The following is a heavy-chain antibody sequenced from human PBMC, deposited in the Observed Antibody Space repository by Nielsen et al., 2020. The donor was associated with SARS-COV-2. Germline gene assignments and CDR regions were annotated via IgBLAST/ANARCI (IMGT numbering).Heavy chain of an antibody. CDR2: IWYDGSNK. V-gene: IGHV3-33*08. Sequence: GGSLRLSCAASGFTFSSYAMHWVRQAPGKGLEWVAVIWYDGSNKYYADSVKGRFTISRDNSKNTLYLQMNSLRAEDTAVYYCVRDSSVVIWSGYPVDWGQGTLVTVSS. J-gene: IGHJ4*02. D-gene: IGHD3-3*01. CDR3: VRDSSVVIWSGYPVD. CDR1: GFTFSSYA.